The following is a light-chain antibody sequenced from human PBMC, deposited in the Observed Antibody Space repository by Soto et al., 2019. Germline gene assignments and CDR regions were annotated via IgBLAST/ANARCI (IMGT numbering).Light chain of an antibody. J-gene: IGKJ1*01. CDR1: QSISSW. Sequence: DIQMTQSPSTLSASVGDRVTITCRASQSISSWLAWYQQKPGKAPKLLIYKASSLESGVPSRFSGSGSGTEFTLTISSLQPDVFATSYCQQYNSSWTFGQGTKV. CDR2: KAS. V-gene: IGKV1-5*03. CDR3: QQYNSSWT.